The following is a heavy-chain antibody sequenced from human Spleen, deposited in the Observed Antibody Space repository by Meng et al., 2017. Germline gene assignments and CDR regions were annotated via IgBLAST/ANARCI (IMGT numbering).Heavy chain of an antibody. V-gene: IGHV3-74*01. CDR1: GFTFTRYW. CDR2: INTDGSST. J-gene: IGHJ4*02. Sequence: EGQLVESGGGLVQPGGSLRLYCTASGFTFTRYWMHWVRQAPGKGLVWVSHINTDGSSTTYADSVKGRFTISRDNAKNTLYLQMNSLRAEDTAVYYCASPWSYWGQGTLVTVSS. D-gene: IGHD3-3*01. CDR3: ASPWSY.